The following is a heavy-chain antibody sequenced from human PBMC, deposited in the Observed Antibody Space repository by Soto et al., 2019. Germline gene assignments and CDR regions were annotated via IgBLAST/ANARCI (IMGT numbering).Heavy chain of an antibody. CDR2: ISAYNGNT. Sequence: ASVKVSCKASGYTFTSYGISWVRQAPGQGLEWMGWISAYNGNTNYVQKLQGRVTMTTDTSTSTAYMELSSLRSDDTAVYYCARVEGRYFDWLLMVQIMDVWGQRTTVTVSS. V-gene: IGHV1-18*01. J-gene: IGHJ6*02. D-gene: IGHD3-9*01. CDR3: ARVEGRYFDWLLMVQIMDV. CDR1: GYTFTSYG.